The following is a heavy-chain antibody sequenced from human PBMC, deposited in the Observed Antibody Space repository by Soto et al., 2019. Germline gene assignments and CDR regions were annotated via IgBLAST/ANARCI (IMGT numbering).Heavy chain of an antibody. D-gene: IGHD6-19*01. CDR1: GFTFSSYA. CDR2: ISSNGGST. CDR3: ANPAKKHSSGPIDY. Sequence: GSSLRLCCSPSGFTFSSYAMHWVRQAPGKGLEYVSAISSNGGSTYYADSVKGRFTISRDNSKNTLYLQMNSLRAEDTAVYYCANPAKKHSSGPIDYWGQGT. J-gene: IGHJ4*02. V-gene: IGHV3-64*04.